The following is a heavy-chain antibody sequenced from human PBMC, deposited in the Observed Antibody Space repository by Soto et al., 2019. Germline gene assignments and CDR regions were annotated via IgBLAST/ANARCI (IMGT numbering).Heavy chain of an antibody. V-gene: IGHV3-74*01. CDR2: INSDGSST. Sequence: GGSLRLFCAASGFTFSSYWMHWVRQAPGEGLVWVSRINSDGSSTSYADSVKGRFSISRDNAKNTLYLQMNSRRAEDTAVYYCARSLSLNYGFWSGPRGFFEYWGQGPLVTVAS. D-gene: IGHD3-3*01. CDR1: GFTFSSYW. CDR3: ARSLSLNYGFWSGPRGFFEY. J-gene: IGHJ4*02.